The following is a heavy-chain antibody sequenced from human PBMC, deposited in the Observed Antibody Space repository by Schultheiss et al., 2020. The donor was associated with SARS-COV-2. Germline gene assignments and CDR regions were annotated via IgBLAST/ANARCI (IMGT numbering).Heavy chain of an antibody. CDR2: IDPSDSDT. V-gene: IGHV5-10-1*04. Sequence: GESLKISCKGSGYSFTSYWISWVRQMPGKGLEWMGRIDPSDSDTRYSPSFEGQVTISADKSINTAYLQWSSLKASDTAMYYCARRASSWAQSGSGHYYYGMDVWGQGTTVTVSS. J-gene: IGHJ6*02. D-gene: IGHD6-13*01. CDR3: ARRASSWAQSGSGHYYYGMDV. CDR1: GYSFTSYW.